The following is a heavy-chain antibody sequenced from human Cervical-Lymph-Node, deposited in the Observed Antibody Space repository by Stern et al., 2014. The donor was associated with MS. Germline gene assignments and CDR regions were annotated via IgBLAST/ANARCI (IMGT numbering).Heavy chain of an antibody. D-gene: IGHD6-6*01. J-gene: IGHJ4*02. CDR2: IYPGDSDT. CDR3: ARRSGSSWDFDY. Sequence: MQLVQSGAEVKKPGESLKISCKGSGYTFTTHWIGWVRQMPGKGLEWMGFIYPGDSDTRYSPSFQGQVTISADRSINTAYLQWSSLKASDSAMYYCARRSGSSWDFDYWGQGTLVTVSS. CDR1: GYTFTTHW. V-gene: IGHV5-51*03.